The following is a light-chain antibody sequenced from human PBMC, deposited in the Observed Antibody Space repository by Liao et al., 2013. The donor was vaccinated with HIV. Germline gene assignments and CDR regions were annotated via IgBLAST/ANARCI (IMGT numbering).Light chain of an antibody. V-gene: IGLV3-25*03. CDR3: QSADSSGTYWV. J-gene: IGLJ3*02. CDR1: SLGDKH. CDR2: EGN. Sequence: SYELTQPPSVSVSPGQTGTITCSGDSLGDKHASWYKQRPGQSPVLVIYEGNKRPSGIPERFSGSSSGTTVTLTISGVQAEDEADYYCQSADSSGTYWVFGGGTKLTVL.